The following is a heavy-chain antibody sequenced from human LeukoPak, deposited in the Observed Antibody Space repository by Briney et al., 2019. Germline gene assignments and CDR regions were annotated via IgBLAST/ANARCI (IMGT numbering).Heavy chain of an antibody. V-gene: IGHV1-46*01. D-gene: IGHD3-22*01. CDR2: INPSGGST. J-gene: IGHJ4*02. CDR3: ARGPYYYDSSGALNY. Sequence: ASVKVSCKASGYTFTSYYMHWVRQAPGQGLEWMGIINPSGGSTSYAQKFQGRVTMTRDMSTSTVYTELSSLRSEDTAVYYCARGPYYYDSSGALNYWGQGTLVTVSS. CDR1: GYTFTSYY.